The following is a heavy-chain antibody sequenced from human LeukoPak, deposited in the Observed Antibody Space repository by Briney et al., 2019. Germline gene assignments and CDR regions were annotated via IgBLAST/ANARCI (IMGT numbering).Heavy chain of an antibody. CDR3: TRDDVLSGYVPYYYAMDV. CDR1: GFTFSNFA. J-gene: IGHJ6*02. V-gene: IGHV3-30*04. CDR2: ISSDGSNK. Sequence: GGCLRLSCVASGFTFSNFALHWVRQAPGKGLEWVAVISSDGSNKFYADSVKGRFTISRDNPVDTVFLQMNSLRADDPAVYYCTRDDVLSGYVPYYYAMDVWGQGTTVTVSS. D-gene: IGHD5-12*01.